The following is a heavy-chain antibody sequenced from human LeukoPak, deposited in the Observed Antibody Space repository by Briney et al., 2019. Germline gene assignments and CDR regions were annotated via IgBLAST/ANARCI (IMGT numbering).Heavy chain of an antibody. CDR3: TRDPQPGSYYPWYFAF. V-gene: IGHV3-21*06. CDR2: ISGGSTSI. CDR1: GFTFSSYA. J-gene: IGHJ4*02. Sequence: PGGSLRLSCAASGFTFSSYAMSWVRQAPGKGLEWVSSISGGSTSIDYADSVKGRFTISRDNANNSLYLQMNSLRAEDTAVYYCTRDPQPGSYYPWYFAFWGQGTLVTVSS. D-gene: IGHD3-10*01.